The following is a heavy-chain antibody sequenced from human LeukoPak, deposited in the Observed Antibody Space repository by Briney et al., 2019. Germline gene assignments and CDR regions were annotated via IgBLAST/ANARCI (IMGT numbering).Heavy chain of an antibody. CDR2: IKQDGSEQ. CDR3: AREAKLYNWNDRGDYYYYYMDV. J-gene: IGHJ6*03. CDR1: GFTFSSYW. D-gene: IGHD1-1*01. V-gene: IGHV3-7*03. Sequence: GGPLRLSCAASGFTFSSYWMSWVRQAPGKRLEWVANIKQDGSEQYYVDSVKGRFTISRDNAKNSLYLQMNSLRADDTAVYYCAREAKLYNWNDRGDYYYYYMDVWGKGTTVTVSS.